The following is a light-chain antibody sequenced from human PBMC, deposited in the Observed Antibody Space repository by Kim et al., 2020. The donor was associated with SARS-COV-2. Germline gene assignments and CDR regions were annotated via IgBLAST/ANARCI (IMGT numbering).Light chain of an antibody. V-gene: IGLV2-14*03. CDR2: DVS. CDR1: SSDVGGYNY. J-gene: IGLJ1*01. CDR3: SSYTSSSTYV. Sequence: GKSITISCTGTSSDVGGYNYVSWYQHHPGKAPKLMIYDVSKWPSGVSNRFSGSKSGNTASLTIFGLQTEDEADYYCSSYTSSSTYVFGTGTKVTVL.